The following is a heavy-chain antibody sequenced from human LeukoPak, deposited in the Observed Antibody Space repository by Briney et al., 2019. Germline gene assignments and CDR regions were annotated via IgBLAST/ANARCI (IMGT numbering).Heavy chain of an antibody. Sequence: GASVKVSCKASGYTFTSYDINWVRQATGQGLEWMGWMNPNSGNTGYAQKFQGRVTITRNASISTAYMELSSLRSEDTAVYYCARGDIYCSSTSCYTGPNYWGQGTLVTVSS. CDR1: GYTFTSYD. D-gene: IGHD2-2*02. V-gene: IGHV1-8*03. J-gene: IGHJ4*02. CDR3: ARGDIYCSSTSCYTGPNY. CDR2: MNPNSGNT.